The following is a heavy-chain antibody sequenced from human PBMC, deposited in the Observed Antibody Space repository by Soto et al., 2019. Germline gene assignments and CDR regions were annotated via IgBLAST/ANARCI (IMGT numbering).Heavy chain of an antibody. CDR3: ARVFAPRYGDYAFIY. Sequence: SETLSLTCTVSGGSVSSGSYYWSWIRQPPGKGLEWIGYIYYSGSTNYNPSLKSRVTISVDTSKNQFSLKLSSVTAADTAVYYCARVFAPRYGDYAFIYWGQGTLVTVSS. J-gene: IGHJ4*02. V-gene: IGHV4-61*01. CDR1: GGSVSSGSYY. D-gene: IGHD4-17*01. CDR2: IYYSGST.